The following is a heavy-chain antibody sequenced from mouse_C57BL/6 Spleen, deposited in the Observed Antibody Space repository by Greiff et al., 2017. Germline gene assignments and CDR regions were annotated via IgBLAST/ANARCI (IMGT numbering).Heavy chain of an antibody. CDR1: GYTFTSYW. J-gene: IGHJ2*01. Sequence: VQLQQPGAELVKPGASVKLSCKASGYTFTSYWIPWVKQRPGQGLEWIGEIYPGSGSTNYNEKFKGKATLTVDTSSSTAYMQLSSLTSEDAAVYYCGRGDYSKPYDDWGQGTTLTVSS. V-gene: IGHV1-55*01. CDR3: GRGDYSKPYDD. D-gene: IGHD2-5*01. CDR2: IYPGSGST.